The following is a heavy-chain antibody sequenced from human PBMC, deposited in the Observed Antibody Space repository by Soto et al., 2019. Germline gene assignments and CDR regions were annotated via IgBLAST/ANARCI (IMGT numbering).Heavy chain of an antibody. CDR3: AIRASYYDSSGYFDY. CDR1: GFTFSSYW. CDR2: INSDGSST. V-gene: IGHV3-74*01. D-gene: IGHD3-22*01. J-gene: IGHJ4*02. Sequence: EVQLVESGGGLVQPGGSLRLSCAASGFTFSSYWMHWVRQAPGKGLVWVSRINSDGSSTSYADAVKGRFTISRDNAKNTLYLQMNSLRAEDTAVYYCAIRASYYDSSGYFDYWGQGTLVTVSS.